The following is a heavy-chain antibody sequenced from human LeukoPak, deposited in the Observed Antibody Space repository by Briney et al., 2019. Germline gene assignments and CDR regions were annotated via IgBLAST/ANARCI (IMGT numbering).Heavy chain of an antibody. Sequence: GGSLRLSCAASGFIFSSYGMHWVRQAPGKGLEWVAVIWSDASNAYYVDSVKGRFTISRDNSKNTLYLQMNSLRAEDTAVYYCARTYNIRYFDTWGQGTLVTVSS. CDR3: ARTYNIRYFDT. CDR2: IWSDASNA. V-gene: IGHV3-33*01. CDR1: GFIFSSYG. D-gene: IGHD3-9*01. J-gene: IGHJ4*02.